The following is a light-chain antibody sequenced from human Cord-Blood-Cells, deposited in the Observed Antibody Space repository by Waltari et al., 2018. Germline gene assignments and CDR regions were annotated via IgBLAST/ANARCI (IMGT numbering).Light chain of an antibody. V-gene: IGLV2-14*01. Sequence: QSALTQPASVSGSPGQSITISCTGTSSDVGGYNYVSWYQQHPGKAPKLMIYDVSKRPPGVSDRCSGAKSGNTASLTISGLQAEDEADYYCSSYTSSSVVFGGGTKLTVL. J-gene: IGLJ2*01. CDR1: SSDVGGYNY. CDR3: SSYTSSSVV. CDR2: DVS.